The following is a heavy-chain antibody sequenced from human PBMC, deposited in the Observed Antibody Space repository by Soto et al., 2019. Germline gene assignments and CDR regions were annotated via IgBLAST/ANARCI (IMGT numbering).Heavy chain of an antibody. J-gene: IGHJ6*02. CDR2: ISGSGGST. CDR3: TKIVSPTVTTFFYYYYGMDV. D-gene: IGHD4-17*01. Sequence: PGGSLRLSCAASGFTFGSYAMSWVRQAPGKGLEWVSAISGSGGSTYYADSVKGRFTISRDNSKNTLYLQMNSLRAEDTAVYYCTKIVSPTVTTFFYYYYGMDVWGQGTTVTVSS. V-gene: IGHV3-23*01. CDR1: GFTFGSYA.